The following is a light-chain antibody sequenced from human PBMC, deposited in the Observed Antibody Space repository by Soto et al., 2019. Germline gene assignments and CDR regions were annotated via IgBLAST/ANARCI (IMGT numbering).Light chain of an antibody. CDR1: SSDVGAYHF. CDR2: EVT. Sequence: QSALTQPASVSGSPGQSITISCTGSSSDVGAYHFVSWYQHHPGKAPKLILYEVTARPSGVSSRFSGSKSGNAASLTISGLQADDEANYYCSSYTSSNTPYVFGTGTKVTV. CDR3: SSYTSSNTPYV. J-gene: IGLJ1*01. V-gene: IGLV2-14*01.